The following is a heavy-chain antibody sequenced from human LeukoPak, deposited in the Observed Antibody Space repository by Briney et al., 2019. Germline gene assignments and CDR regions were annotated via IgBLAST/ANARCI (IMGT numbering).Heavy chain of an antibody. V-gene: IGHV1-69*13. CDR2: IIPIFGTA. J-gene: IGHJ4*02. CDR1: GGTFSSYA. CDR3: AGLPGGIAAAGTLYFGY. Sequence: ASVKVSCKASGGTFSSYAISWVRQAPGQGLEWMGGIIPIFGTANYAQKFQGRVTITADESTSTAYMELSSLRSEDTAVYYCAGLPGGIAAAGTLYFGYWGQGTLVTVSS. D-gene: IGHD6-13*01.